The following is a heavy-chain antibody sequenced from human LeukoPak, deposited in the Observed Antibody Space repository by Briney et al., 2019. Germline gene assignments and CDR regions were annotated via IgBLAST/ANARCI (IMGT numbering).Heavy chain of an antibody. CDR1: GFTFSSYA. CDR3: ARSDPTAWFDP. J-gene: IGHJ5*02. V-gene: IGHV3-7*01. Sequence: GGSLRLSCAVSGFTFSSYAMTWVRQAPGKGLEWVANIKQDGSDKYYVDSVKGRFTISRDNAKNSLYLQMNSLRAEDTAVYYCARSDPTAWFDPWGQGTLVTVSS. CDR2: IKQDGSDK.